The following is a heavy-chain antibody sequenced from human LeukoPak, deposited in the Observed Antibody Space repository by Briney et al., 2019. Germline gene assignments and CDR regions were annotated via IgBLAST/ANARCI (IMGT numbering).Heavy chain of an antibody. CDR2: ISSSGSTI. CDR1: GFTFSSYE. J-gene: IGHJ3*02. CDR3: ARYGSRGSGSYPDAFDI. Sequence: PGGSLRLSCAASGFTFSSYEMNWVRQAPGKGLEWVSYISSSGSTIYYADSVKGRFTISRDNAKNSLYLQMNSLRAEDTAVYYCARYGSRGSGSYPDAFDIWGQGTMVTVSS. D-gene: IGHD3-10*01. V-gene: IGHV3-48*03.